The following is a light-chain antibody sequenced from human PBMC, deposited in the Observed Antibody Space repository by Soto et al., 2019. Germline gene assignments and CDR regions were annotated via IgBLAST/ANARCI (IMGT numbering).Light chain of an antibody. Sequence: SYELTQPPSVSVSPGQTARLTCSGDALPKQYVYWYQQKPGRAPVLVIYKDTERPSGIPERFSGSGSGTTVTLTISGVQAEDEADYYCQSADSSNTLVVFGGGTQLTVL. J-gene: IGLJ2*01. CDR3: QSADSSNTLVV. CDR2: KDT. V-gene: IGLV3-25*02. CDR1: ALPKQY.